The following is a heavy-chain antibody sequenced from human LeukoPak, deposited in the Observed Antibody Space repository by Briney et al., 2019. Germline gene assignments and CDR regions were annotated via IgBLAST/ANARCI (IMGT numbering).Heavy chain of an antibody. V-gene: IGHV3-53*01. D-gene: IGHD3-22*01. CDR1: GFTVSSNY. CDR2: IYSGGST. Sequence: PGGSLRLSCAASGFTVSSNYMSWVRQAPGKGLEWVSVIYSGGSTYYADSVKGRFTISRDNSKNTLYLQMNSLRAEDTAVYYCARDLGGYYDSSGSPDWGQGTLVTVSS. J-gene: IGHJ4*02. CDR3: ARDLGGYYDSSGSPD.